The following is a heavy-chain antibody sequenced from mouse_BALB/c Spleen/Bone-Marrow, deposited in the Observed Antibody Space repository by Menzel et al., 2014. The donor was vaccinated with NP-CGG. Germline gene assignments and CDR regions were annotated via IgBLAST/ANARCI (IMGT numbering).Heavy chain of an antibody. CDR3: ARQRTLDD. V-gene: IGHV5-12*02. Sequence: EVKLVESGGGLVQPGGSLKLSCATSGFTFRDYYMYWVRQTPEKRLEWVAYISNGGGSTYYPDTVKGRFTISRDNAKNTLYLQMSRPKSEDTAMSYCARQRTLDDWGQGTSVTVSS. J-gene: IGHJ4*01. CDR2: ISNGGGST. CDR1: GFTFRDYY.